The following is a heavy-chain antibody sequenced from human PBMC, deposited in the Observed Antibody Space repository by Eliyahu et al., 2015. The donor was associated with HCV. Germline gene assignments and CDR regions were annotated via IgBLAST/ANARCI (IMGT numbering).Heavy chain of an antibody. CDR1: GDSVSSYY. CDR2: ISSSGTS. Sequence: QVQLRESGPGLVKPSETLTLXCXVXGDSVSSYYWXWIRPPPGKGLEWIGSISSSGTSTHNPSLKNRVTISIDPSKNQFYLKVISVTAADSAVYYCARGLATTDTDYFDCWGQGTLVTVSS. V-gene: IGHV4-59*02. J-gene: IGHJ4*02. CDR3: ARGLATTDTDYFDC. D-gene: IGHD1-1*01.